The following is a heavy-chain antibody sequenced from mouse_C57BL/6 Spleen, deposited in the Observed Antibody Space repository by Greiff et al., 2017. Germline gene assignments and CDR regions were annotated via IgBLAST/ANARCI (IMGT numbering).Heavy chain of an antibody. J-gene: IGHJ1*03. Sequence: VQLVESGAELVRPGASVTLSCKASGYTFTDYEMHWVKQTPVHGLEWIGAIDPETGGTAYNQKFKGKAILTADKSSSTAYMELRSLTSEDSAVYYCTRGYGSSRWYFDVWGTGTTVTVSS. CDR2: IDPETGGT. CDR1: GYTFTDYE. D-gene: IGHD1-1*01. V-gene: IGHV1-15*01. CDR3: TRGYGSSRWYFDV.